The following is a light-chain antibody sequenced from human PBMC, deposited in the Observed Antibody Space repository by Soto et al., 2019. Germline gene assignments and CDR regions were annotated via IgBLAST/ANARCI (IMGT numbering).Light chain of an antibody. J-gene: IGKJ2*01. CDR3: QQYGSSPYT. V-gene: IGKV3-20*01. Sequence: EIVLTQSPGTLSLSPGERATLSCRASQSVASNYLAWYRQKPGQTPRLLIYAASSRATGIPDRFSGSGSGTDFTLTISRLEPEDFAVFYCQQYGSSPYTFGQGTKLEIK. CDR2: AAS. CDR1: QSVASNY.